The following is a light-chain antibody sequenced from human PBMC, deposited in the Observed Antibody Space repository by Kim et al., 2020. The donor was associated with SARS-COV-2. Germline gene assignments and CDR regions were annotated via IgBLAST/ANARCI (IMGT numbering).Light chain of an antibody. CDR3: NSYTSSTSDV. Sequence: QSALTQPASVSGSPGQSITISCTGTSSDVGHYNSVSWYQQHPGKAPKLMIYDVTKRPSGVSIRFSGSKSGNMASLTISGLQAEDEADYYCNSYTSSTSDVFGAGTKVTVL. CDR2: DVT. V-gene: IGLV2-14*01. CDR1: SSDVGHYNS. J-gene: IGLJ1*01.